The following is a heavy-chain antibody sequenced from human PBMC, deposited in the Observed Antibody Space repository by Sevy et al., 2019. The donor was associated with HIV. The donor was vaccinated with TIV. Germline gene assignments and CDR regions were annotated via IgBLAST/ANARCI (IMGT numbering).Heavy chain of an antibody. CDR3: ARDGSEWLRLGFDY. V-gene: IGHV3-48*02. J-gene: IGHJ4*02. CDR2: ISSSSSTI. Sequence: GGSLRLSCAASGFTLSSYIMNWVRQAPGKGLEWVSYISSSSSTIYYADSVKGRFTISRDNAKNSLYLQMNSLRDEDTAVYYCARDGSEWLRLGFDYWGQGTLVTVSS. D-gene: IGHD5-12*01. CDR1: GFTLSSYI.